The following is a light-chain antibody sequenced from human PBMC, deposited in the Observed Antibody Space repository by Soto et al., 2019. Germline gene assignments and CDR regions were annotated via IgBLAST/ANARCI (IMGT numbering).Light chain of an antibody. V-gene: IGKV3-20*01. CDR3: HQFGSSPQT. Sequence: EIVLTQSPGTLSLSPGERATLSCRASQSVNSNHIAWYQQKPGQAPRLLIYGPSSRATGFPERFSGSGSGTDFTLSISRLEPEDFAVYFCHQFGSSPQTFGHGTKVEIK. CDR2: GPS. CDR1: QSVNSNH. J-gene: IGKJ1*01.